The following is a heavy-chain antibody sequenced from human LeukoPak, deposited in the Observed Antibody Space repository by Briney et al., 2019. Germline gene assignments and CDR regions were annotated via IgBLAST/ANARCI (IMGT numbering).Heavy chain of an antibody. CDR1: GFTFSSYS. Sequence: GGSLRLSCAASGFTFSSYSMNWVRQAPGKGLEWVSYISSSSSTIYYADSVKGRFTISRDNAKNSLYLQMNSLRAEDTAVYYCARAPNYDILTGYPYWGQGTLVTVSS. V-gene: IGHV3-48*04. CDR2: ISSSSSTI. D-gene: IGHD3-9*01. CDR3: ARAPNYDILTGYPY. J-gene: IGHJ4*02.